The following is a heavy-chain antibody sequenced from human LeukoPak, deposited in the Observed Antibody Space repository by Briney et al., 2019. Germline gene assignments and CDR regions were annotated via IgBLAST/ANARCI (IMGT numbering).Heavy chain of an antibody. J-gene: IGHJ4*02. Sequence: GGSLRLSCAASGFTFSSYAMSWVRQAPGKGLEWVSAISGSGGSTDYADSVKGRFTISRDNSKNTLYLQMNSLRAEDTAVYYCAKARGPGSYRGFDYWGQGTLVTVSS. CDR3: AKARGPGSYRGFDY. CDR2: ISGSGGST. D-gene: IGHD3-10*01. CDR1: GFTFSSYA. V-gene: IGHV3-23*01.